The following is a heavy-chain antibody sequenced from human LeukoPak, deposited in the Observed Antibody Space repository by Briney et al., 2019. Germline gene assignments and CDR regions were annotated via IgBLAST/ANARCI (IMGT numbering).Heavy chain of an antibody. D-gene: IGHD6-6*01. CDR1: SGSISSGGYS. CDR3: ARGALSIAARPDYGMDV. Sequence: SETLSLTCAVSSGSISSGGYSWSWIRQPPGTGLEWTGYIYHSGNTYYNPSLKSRVTISVDRSKNQFSLKLSSVTAADTAVYYCARGALSIAARPDYGMDVWGQGTTVTVSS. V-gene: IGHV4-30-2*01. CDR2: IYHSGNT. J-gene: IGHJ6*02.